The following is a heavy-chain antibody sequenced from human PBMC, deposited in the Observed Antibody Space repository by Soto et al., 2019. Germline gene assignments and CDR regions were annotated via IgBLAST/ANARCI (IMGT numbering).Heavy chain of an antibody. Sequence: QVKLVESGGGVVQPGTSLRLSCEASGFNISTYGMHWVRQAPGKGLQWLAFIWYDGSNQHYAASVKGRLTIARDNSKNTLYLQMTNLRADDTAVYQCARAISSVTYYDFIGYWGRGTLVTVSS. CDR3: ARAISSVTYYDFIGY. J-gene: IGHJ4*02. D-gene: IGHD3-3*01. V-gene: IGHV3-33*01. CDR1: GFNISTYG. CDR2: IWYDGSNQ.